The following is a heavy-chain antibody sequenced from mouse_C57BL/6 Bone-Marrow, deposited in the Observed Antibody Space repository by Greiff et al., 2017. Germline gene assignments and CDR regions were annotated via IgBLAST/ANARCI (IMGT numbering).Heavy chain of an antibody. CDR2: IHPNSGST. Sequence: VQLQQPGAELVKPGASVKLSCKASGYTFTSYWMHWVKQRPGQGLEWIGMIHPNSGSTNYNEKFKSKATLTVDKSSSTAYMQLSSLTSEDSAVYYCAREGEFYDYLRGAMDYCGQGTSVTVSS. CDR3: AREGEFYDYLRGAMDY. V-gene: IGHV1-64*01. D-gene: IGHD2-4*01. CDR1: GYTFTSYW. J-gene: IGHJ4*01.